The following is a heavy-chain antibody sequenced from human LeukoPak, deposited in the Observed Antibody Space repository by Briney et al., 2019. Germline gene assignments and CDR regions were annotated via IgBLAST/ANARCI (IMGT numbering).Heavy chain of an antibody. CDR1: GGTLSSYA. CDR3: ASRDGYNPNTYFDY. V-gene: IGHV1-69*13. D-gene: IGHD5-24*01. Sequence: ASVKVSCKASGGTLSSYAISWVRQAPGQGLEWMGGIIPIFGTANYAQKFQGRVTITADESTSTAYMELSSLRSEDTAVYYCASRDGYNPNTYFDYWGQGTLVTVSS. J-gene: IGHJ4*02. CDR2: IIPIFGTA.